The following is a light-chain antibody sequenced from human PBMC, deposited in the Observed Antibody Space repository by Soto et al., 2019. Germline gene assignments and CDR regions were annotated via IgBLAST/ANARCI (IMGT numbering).Light chain of an antibody. CDR1: RSLLHYSANRDC. Sequence: DIVMTQSPDSLAVSLVDRATITCNSTRSLLHYSANRDCLAWYQHKSGQPPKLLIYWASTRHSGVPDRFGGSGSGSDFTLTINSLQTEDVAIYYCQQYCTSPLTFGQGTRLEIK. J-gene: IGKJ5*01. V-gene: IGKV4-1*01. CDR3: QQYCTSPLT. CDR2: WAS.